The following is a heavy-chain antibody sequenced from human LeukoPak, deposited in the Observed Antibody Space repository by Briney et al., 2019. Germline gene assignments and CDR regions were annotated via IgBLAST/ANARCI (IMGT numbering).Heavy chain of an antibody. J-gene: IGHJ4*02. D-gene: IGHD1-26*01. Sequence: GGSLRLSCGASGFTFSSYGMHWVRQAPGKGLEWVVFIRYDGRNKYYAESVKGRFTISRDNSKNTLYLQMNSLRAEDTAVYYCAKDSARKSIVGSTTRGVNDYWGQGTLVTVSS. CDR2: IRYDGRNK. V-gene: IGHV3-30*02. CDR1: GFTFSSYG. CDR3: AKDSARKSIVGSTTRGVNDY.